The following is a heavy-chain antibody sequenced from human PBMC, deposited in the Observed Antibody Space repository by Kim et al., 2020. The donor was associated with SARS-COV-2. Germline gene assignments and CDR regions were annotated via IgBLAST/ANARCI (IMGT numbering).Heavy chain of an antibody. J-gene: IGHJ4*02. D-gene: IGHD2-15*01. CDR1: GFTFSNYG. Sequence: GGSLRLSCVGSGFTFSNYGMHWVRQAPGKGLEWVGIVSYEGRNTFYAGSVEGRFTISRDNSKNTLYLQMNNLRAEDTALYYCVKEAAFTTVGVDYYFDFWGQGTLVTVSS. CDR2: VSYEGRNT. V-gene: IGHV3-30*18. CDR3: VKEAAFTTVGVDYYFDF.